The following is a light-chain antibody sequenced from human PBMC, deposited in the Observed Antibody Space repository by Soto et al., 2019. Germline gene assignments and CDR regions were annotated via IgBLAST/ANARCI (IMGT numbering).Light chain of an antibody. J-gene: IGKJ4*01. Sequence: EIVLTQSPATLSLSPGERATLSRRASQSVSSYLAWYQQKPGQAPRLLIYDASNRATGIPARFSGSGSGTDFTLTTSSLEPEDFAVYYCQQRSNWPPLTFGGGTKVEIK. V-gene: IGKV3-11*01. CDR3: QQRSNWPPLT. CDR1: QSVSSY. CDR2: DAS.